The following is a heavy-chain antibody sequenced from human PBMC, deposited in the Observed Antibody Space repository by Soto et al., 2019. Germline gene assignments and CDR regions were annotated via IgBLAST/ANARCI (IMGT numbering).Heavy chain of an antibody. CDR2: ISSNGGSK. CDR3: VKCYCSSTSCSRAPDCFDP. Sequence: PGGSLRLSCAASGFTFSSYAMHWVRQAPGKGLEYVSAISSNGGSKYYADSVKGSFTISRDNSKNTLYLQMSSLRAEDTAVYYCVKCYCSSTSCSRAPDCFDPWGPGTLVTVSS. J-gene: IGHJ5*02. D-gene: IGHD2-2*01. CDR1: GFTFSSYA. V-gene: IGHV3-64D*06.